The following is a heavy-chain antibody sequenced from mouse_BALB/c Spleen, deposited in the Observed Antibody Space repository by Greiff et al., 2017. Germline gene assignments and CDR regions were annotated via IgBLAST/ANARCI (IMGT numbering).Heavy chain of an antibody. Sequence: EVKLMESGGGLVKPGGSLKLSCAASGFTFSSYAMSWVRQTPEKRLEWVASISSGGSTYYTDSVKGRFTISRDNAMNILYLQMSSLRSEDTAMYYCARGRDYYGSSQYYYAMDYWGQGTSVTVSS. CDR2: ISSGGST. D-gene: IGHD1-1*01. CDR3: ARGRDYYGSSQYYYAMDY. CDR1: GFTFSSYA. J-gene: IGHJ4*01. V-gene: IGHV5-6-5*01.